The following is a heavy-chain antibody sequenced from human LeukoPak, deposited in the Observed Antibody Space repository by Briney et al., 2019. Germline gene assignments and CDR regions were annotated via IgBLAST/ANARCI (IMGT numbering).Heavy chain of an antibody. J-gene: IGHJ5*02. CDR1: GFTFSSYA. CDR3: AKDSEAGYYDSSGWFDP. D-gene: IGHD3-22*01. V-gene: IGHV3-23*01. CDR2: ISGSGGST. Sequence: GGSLRLSCAASGFTFSSYAMSWVRQAPGKGLEWVSAISGSGGSTYYADSVKGRFTISRDNSKNTLYLQMNSLRAEDTAVYYCAKDSEAGYYDSSGWFDPWGQGTLVTVSS.